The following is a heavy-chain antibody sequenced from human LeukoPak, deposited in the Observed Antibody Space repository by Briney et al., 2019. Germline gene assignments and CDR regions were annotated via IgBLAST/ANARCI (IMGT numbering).Heavy chain of an antibody. J-gene: IGHJ1*01. CDR1: GGSISSYY. CDR2: IYTSGST. V-gene: IGHV4-4*07. Sequence: SETLSLTCAVSGGSISSYYWSWIRQPAGKGLEWIGRIYTSGSTYYNPSLKSRVTISVDTSKNQFSLKLSSVTAADTAVYYCARHGRPYCTNGVCYSSNAEYFQHWGQGTLVTVSS. D-gene: IGHD2-8*01. CDR3: ARHGRPYCTNGVCYSSNAEYFQH.